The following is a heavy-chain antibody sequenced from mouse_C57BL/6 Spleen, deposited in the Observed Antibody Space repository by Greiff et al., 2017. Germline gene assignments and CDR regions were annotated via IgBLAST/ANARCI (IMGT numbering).Heavy chain of an antibody. D-gene: IGHD2-3*01. CDR2: IDPSDSAT. V-gene: IGHV1-52*01. Sequence: QVQLQQPGAELVRPGSSVKLSCKASGYTFTSYWMHWVKQRPIQGLEWIGNIDPSDSATHYNQKFKDKATLTVDKSSSTAYMQLSSLTSEDSAVYYCAIRGDGYYDYYAVDYWGQGTSVTVSA. CDR1: GYTFTSYW. J-gene: IGHJ4*01. CDR3: AIRGDGYYDYYAVDY.